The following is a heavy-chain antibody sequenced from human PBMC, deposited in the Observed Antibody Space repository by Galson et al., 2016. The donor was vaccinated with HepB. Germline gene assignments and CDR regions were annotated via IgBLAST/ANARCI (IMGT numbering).Heavy chain of an antibody. CDR1: GFTFSGYG. Sequence: SLRLSCAASGFTFSGYGMHWVRQAPGKGLEWVSYISSRSSTQYYADSVKGRFTISRDNVQNSLYLHMNSVRAEDTAVYYCARDCDYICYTEASGFDFWGQGTLVTVSS. V-gene: IGHV3-48*01. D-gene: IGHD2-8*01. CDR3: ARDCDYICYTEASGFDF. J-gene: IGHJ4*02. CDR2: ISSRSSTQ.